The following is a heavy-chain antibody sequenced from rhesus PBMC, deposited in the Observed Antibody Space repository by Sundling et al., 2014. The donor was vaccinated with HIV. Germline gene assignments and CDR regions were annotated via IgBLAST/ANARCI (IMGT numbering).Heavy chain of an antibody. D-gene: IGHD1-26*01. CDR1: GGSIRGYYY. V-gene: IGHV4S10*01. J-gene: IGHJ6*01. CDR2: IYGGSTTT. Sequence: QVQLQESGPGLVKPSETLSLTCAVSGGSIRGYYYWSWIRQPPGKGLEWIGYIYGGSTTTKYNPSLKSRVTILKDTSKNQFSLKLSSVTAADTAVYFCARGDNWNYQPLDSWGQGVVVTVSS. CDR3: ARGDNWNYQPLDS.